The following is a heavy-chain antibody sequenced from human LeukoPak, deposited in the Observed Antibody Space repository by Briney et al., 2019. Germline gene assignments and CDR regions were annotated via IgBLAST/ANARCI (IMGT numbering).Heavy chain of an antibody. J-gene: IGHJ6*03. CDR2: IRTEDYDGAT. CDR1: GFTFSDYA. CDR3: ARIFGYYYFYMDV. V-gene: IGHV3-49*04. D-gene: IGHD3-16*01. Sequence: GGPLRPSCAASGFTFSDYAMRWVRQAPGKGLEWVGFIRTEDYDGATDYGASVKGRFTISRDDSKNVAYLQMNSLNTEDTAVYYCARIFGYYYFYMDVWGKGTTVIVSS.